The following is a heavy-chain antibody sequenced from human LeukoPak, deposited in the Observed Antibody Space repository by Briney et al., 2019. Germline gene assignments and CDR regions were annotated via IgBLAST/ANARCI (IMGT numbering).Heavy chain of an antibody. V-gene: IGHV3-9*01. CDR1: GFTFNDYA. CDR3: TKDMHFGFTNPFDY. Sequence: GGSLRLSCAASGFTFNDYAMHWVRQAPGKGLEWVSGISWDSDIMGYADSVKGRFTISRDNAKNSLYLQMNSLRAEDTAFYYCTKDMHFGFTNPFDYWGQGTLVTVSS. CDR2: ISWDSDIM. D-gene: IGHD3-10*01. J-gene: IGHJ4*02.